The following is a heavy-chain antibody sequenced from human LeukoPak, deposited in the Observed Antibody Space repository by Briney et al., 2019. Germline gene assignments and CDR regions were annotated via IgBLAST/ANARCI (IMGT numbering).Heavy chain of an antibody. Sequence: GGSLRLSCVASGFTFSNYAMSWVRQAPGKGLEWVSAITGGGGITYYADSVKGRFTISRDNSKNTLYLQMNSLIAEDTAVYYCAKWGDYDVLTGYYDPDYCGQGTLVTVSS. CDR3: AKWGDYDVLTGYYDPDY. CDR2: ITGGGGIT. V-gene: IGHV3-23*01. D-gene: IGHD3-9*01. CDR1: GFTFSNYA. J-gene: IGHJ4*02.